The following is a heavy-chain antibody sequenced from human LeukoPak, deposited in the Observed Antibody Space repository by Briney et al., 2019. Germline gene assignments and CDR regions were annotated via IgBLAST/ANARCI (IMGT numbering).Heavy chain of an antibody. V-gene: IGHV3-23*01. CDR1: GFTFSSYA. CDR3: ARCQARLGGPLIAAAFGYYFDY. D-gene: IGHD6-13*01. J-gene: IGHJ4*02. CDR2: ISGSGGST. Sequence: GGSLRLSCAASGFTFSSYAMSWVRQAPGKGLEWVSAISGSGGSTYYADSVKGRFTISRDNSKNTLYLQMNSLRAEDTAVYYCARCQARLGGPLIAAAFGYYFDYWGQGTLVTVSS.